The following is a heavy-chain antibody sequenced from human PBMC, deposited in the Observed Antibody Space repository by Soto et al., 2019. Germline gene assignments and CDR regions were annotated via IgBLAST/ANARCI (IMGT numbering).Heavy chain of an antibody. J-gene: IGHJ5*02. D-gene: IGHD6-19*01. CDR3: ASSYSSGWYGPGDNWVDP. CDR1: GYTFTSYG. Sequence: ASVKASSEAPGYTFTSYGISAVRPAPGPVLEWMGWISAYNGNTNYAQKLQGRVTMTTDTSTSTAYMELRSLRSDDTAVYYCASSYSSGWYGPGDNWVDPWGQGTLVTVS. CDR2: ISAYNGNT. V-gene: IGHV1-18*04.